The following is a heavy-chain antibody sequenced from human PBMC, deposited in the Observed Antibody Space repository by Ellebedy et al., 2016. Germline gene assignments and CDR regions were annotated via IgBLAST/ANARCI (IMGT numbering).Heavy chain of an antibody. CDR1: GFSLSTSGVG. Sequence: SGPTLVXPTQTLTLTCTFSGFSLSTSGVGVGWIRQPPGEALEWLALIYWDNYKRYSPSLKSRLTITKDTSKNQVVLTMTNMDPVDTATYFCAHILTYGVGYYFDYWGQGTLVTVSS. CDR2: IYWDNYK. D-gene: IGHD3-10*01. CDR3: AHILTYGVGYYFDY. V-gene: IGHV2-5*02. J-gene: IGHJ4*02.